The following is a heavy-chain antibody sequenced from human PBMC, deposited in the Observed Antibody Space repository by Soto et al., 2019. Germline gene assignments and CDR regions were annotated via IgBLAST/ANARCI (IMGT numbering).Heavy chain of an antibody. J-gene: IGHJ4*02. CDR3: ARRLAVAGSSGFDY. D-gene: IGHD6-19*01. V-gene: IGHV1-69*13. CDR2: IIPIFGTA. CDR1: GYSFTNYA. Sequence: ASVKVSCKASGYSFTNYAISWVRQAPGQGLEWMGGIIPIFGTANYAQKFQGRVTITADESTSTAYMELSSLRSEDTAVYYCARRLAVAGSSGFDYWGQGTLVTVSS.